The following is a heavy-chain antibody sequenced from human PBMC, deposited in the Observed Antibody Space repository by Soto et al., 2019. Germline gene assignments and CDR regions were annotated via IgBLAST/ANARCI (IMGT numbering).Heavy chain of an antibody. CDR2: ISYDGSNK. J-gene: IGHJ4*02. CDR1: GFTFSSYG. Sequence: RGSLRLSCAASGFTFSSYGMHWVRQAPGKGLEWVAVISYDGSNKYYADSVKGRFTISRDNSKNTLYLQMNSLRAEDTAVYYCAKDRDIVVVPAASSYYFDYWGQGTLVTVS. CDR3: AKDRDIVVVPAASSYYFDY. V-gene: IGHV3-30*18. D-gene: IGHD2-2*01.